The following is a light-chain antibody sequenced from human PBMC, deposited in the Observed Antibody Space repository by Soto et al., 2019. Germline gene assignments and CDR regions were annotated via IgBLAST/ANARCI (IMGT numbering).Light chain of an antibody. CDR1: QNIDIY. CDR2: GAS. CDR3: QQSYSAPT. V-gene: IGKV1-39*01. Sequence: DIQMTQSPSSLSASIGDRVTITCRPSQNIDIYVNWYQQKPGKAPKLLIYGASSLKSGVPSRFSGSGSGTDFTLTISSLQPEDLATYYCQQSYSAPTFGLGTKVEIK. J-gene: IGKJ1*01.